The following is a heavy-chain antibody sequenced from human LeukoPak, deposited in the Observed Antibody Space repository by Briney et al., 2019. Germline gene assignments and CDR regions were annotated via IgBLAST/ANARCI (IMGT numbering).Heavy chain of an antibody. D-gene: IGHD6-13*01. J-gene: IGHJ4*02. V-gene: IGHV3-23*01. Sequence: GGSLRLSCAASGFTFSSYAMSWVRQAPGKGLEWVSAISGSVGSTYYADSVKGRFTISRDNSKNTLYLQMNSLRAEDTAVYYCAKRKSPYSSSWSFGFDYWGQGTLVTVSS. CDR1: GFTFSSYA. CDR2: ISGSVGST. CDR3: AKRKSPYSSSWSFGFDY.